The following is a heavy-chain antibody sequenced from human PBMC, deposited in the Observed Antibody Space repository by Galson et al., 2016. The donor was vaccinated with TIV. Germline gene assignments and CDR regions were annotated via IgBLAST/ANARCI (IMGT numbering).Heavy chain of an antibody. Sequence: SLRLSCAASGFTFSDYWMTWVRQAPGKGLEWVANINQDGSDYYYVDSVKGRFTISRDNAKNSLSLQMNSLRAEDTAVYYCARVITIFGLVRGGSMDVWGQGTTVTVSS. CDR2: INQDGSDY. CDR3: ARVITIFGLVRGGSMDV. V-gene: IGHV3-7*01. CDR1: GFTFSDYW. D-gene: IGHD3-3*01. J-gene: IGHJ6*02.